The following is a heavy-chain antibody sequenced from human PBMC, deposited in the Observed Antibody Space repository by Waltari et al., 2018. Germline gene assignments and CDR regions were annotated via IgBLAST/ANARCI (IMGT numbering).Heavy chain of an antibody. J-gene: IGHJ4*02. V-gene: IGHV3-23*03. CDR2: IYSDDST. CDR1: GFTFSSYA. D-gene: IGHD3-3*01. CDR3: AKSAGGFYDY. Sequence: EVQLLESGGGLVQPGGSLRLSCAASGFTFSSYAIHWVRQAPGKGLGCVSAIYSDDSTHYADSVKGRFLISRDNSKKTVYLEINGLRGEDTAIYYCAKSAGGFYDYWGQGTLVTVSS.